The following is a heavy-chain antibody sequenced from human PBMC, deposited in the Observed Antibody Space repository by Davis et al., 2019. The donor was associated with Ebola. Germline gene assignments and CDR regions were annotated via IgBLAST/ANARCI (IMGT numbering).Heavy chain of an antibody. D-gene: IGHD3-10*01. CDR2: IYYSGST. CDR1: GGSISSGGYY. J-gene: IGHJ4*02. CDR3: ARRITGSYSDY. V-gene: IGHV4-31*03. Sequence: SETLSLTCTVSGGSISSGGYYWSWIRQHPGKGLEWIGYIYYSGSTYYNPSLKSRVTISLDTSRNQFSLNLYSVTAADTAVYYCARRITGSYSDYWGQGLLVTVTT.